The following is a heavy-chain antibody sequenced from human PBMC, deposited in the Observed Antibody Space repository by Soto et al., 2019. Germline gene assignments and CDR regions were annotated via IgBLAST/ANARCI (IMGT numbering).Heavy chain of an antibody. CDR2: ISYDGSNK. CDR3: AKVNERWSHLTRPFDY. J-gene: IGHJ4*02. V-gene: IGHV3-30*18. Sequence: GGSLRLSCAASGFTFSRYGMHWVRQAPGRGLEWVADISYDGSNKNYADSVKGRFTISRDNSKNTLFLQMNSLRAEDTAVYYCAKVNERWSHLTRPFDYWGQGTLVTVSS. CDR1: GFTFSRYG. D-gene: IGHD6-6*01.